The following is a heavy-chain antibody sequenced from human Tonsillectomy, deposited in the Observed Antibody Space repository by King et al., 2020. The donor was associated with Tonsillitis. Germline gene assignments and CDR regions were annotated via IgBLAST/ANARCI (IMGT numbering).Heavy chain of an antibody. J-gene: IGHJ3*02. CDR3: AKESIRAWGPTAFDI. Sequence: QLVQSGGGVVQPGRSLRLSCAASGFTFSSYGMHWVRQAPGKGLEWVAVISYDGSNKYYVDSVKGRFTISRDNSKNTLYLQMNSLRAEDTAVYYCAKESIRAWGPTAFDIWGQGTMVTVSS. V-gene: IGHV3-30*18. CDR2: ISYDGSNK. CDR1: GFTFSSYG. D-gene: IGHD3-16*01.